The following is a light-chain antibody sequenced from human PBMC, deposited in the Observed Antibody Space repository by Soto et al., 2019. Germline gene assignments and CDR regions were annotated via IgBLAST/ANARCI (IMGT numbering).Light chain of an antibody. CDR2: LEGSGSY. Sequence: QAVVTQSSSASASLGSSVKLTCTLSSGHSGYIIAWHQQQPGKAPRYLMKLEGSGSYNKGSGVPDRFSGSSSGADRYLTISNLQSEDEADYYCETWEVFGTGTKLTVL. CDR3: ETWEV. CDR1: SGHSGYI. J-gene: IGLJ1*01. V-gene: IGLV4-60*03.